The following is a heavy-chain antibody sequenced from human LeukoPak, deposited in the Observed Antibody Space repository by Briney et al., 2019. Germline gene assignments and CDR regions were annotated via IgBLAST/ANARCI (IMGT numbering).Heavy chain of an antibody. Sequence: PGGSLRLSCAASGFTFSSYGMHWVRQAPGKGLEWVAVISYDGSNKYYADSVKGRSTISRDNSKHTLYLQMNSLRAEDTAVYYCAKGEQRLVRGAFDYWGQGTLVTVSS. CDR1: GFTFSSYG. J-gene: IGHJ4*02. V-gene: IGHV3-30*18. D-gene: IGHD3-10*01. CDR2: ISYDGSNK. CDR3: AKGEQRLVRGAFDY.